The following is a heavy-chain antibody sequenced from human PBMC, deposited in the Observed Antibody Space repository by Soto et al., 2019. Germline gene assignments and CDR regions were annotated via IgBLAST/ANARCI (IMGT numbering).Heavy chain of an antibody. J-gene: IGHJ4*02. Sequence: PXGSLRLSCSAAGFTFSSFWMSWVRQAPGKGLEWVANIKTDGSETHYVDSVKGRFTISRDNPKTSLFLQMNSLRVEDTAVYFCTSDRYPRFYHGSGSYPYYWGQGTPVTVSS. CDR2: IKTDGSET. D-gene: IGHD3-10*01. CDR3: TSDRYPRFYHGSGSYPYY. CDR1: GFTFSSFW. V-gene: IGHV3-7*03.